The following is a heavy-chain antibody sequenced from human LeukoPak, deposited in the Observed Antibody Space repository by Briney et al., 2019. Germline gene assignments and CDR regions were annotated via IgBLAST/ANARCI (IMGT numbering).Heavy chain of an antibody. CDR3: ATQGDYGSGSKGLIDY. CDR1: GGSISSGDYY. V-gene: IGHV4-30-4*01. Sequence: SETLSLTCTVSGGSISSGDYYWSWIRQPPGKGLEWIGYIYYSGSTYYNPSLKSRVTISVDTSRNQFSLKLSSVTAADTAVYYCATQGDYGSGSKGLIDYWGQGTLVTVSS. D-gene: IGHD3-10*01. J-gene: IGHJ4*02. CDR2: IYYSGST.